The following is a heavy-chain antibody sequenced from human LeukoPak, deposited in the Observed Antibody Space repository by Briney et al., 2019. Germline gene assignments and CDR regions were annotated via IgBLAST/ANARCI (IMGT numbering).Heavy chain of an antibody. D-gene: IGHD1-26*01. CDR3: ARLVDSGINWFDP. Sequence: ASVKVSCKASGYTFTSYGISWVRQAPGQGLEWMGWISAYNGNTNYAQKLQGRVTMTRDTSISTAYMELSRLRSDDTAVYYCARLVDSGINWFDPWGQGTLVTVSS. CDR1: GYTFTSYG. V-gene: IGHV1-18*01. J-gene: IGHJ5*02. CDR2: ISAYNGNT.